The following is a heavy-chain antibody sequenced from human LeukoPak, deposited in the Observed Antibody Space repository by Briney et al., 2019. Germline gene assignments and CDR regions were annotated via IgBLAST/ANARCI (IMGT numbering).Heavy chain of an antibody. V-gene: IGHV4-59*11. J-gene: IGHJ5*02. Sequence: SETLSRTCTVSGGSISSHYWSWIQQPPGKGLEWIGYIYYSGSTNYNPSLKSRVTISVDTSKNQFSLKLSSVTAADTAVYYCARAPGNTVATISWFDPWGQGTLVTVSS. D-gene: IGHD5-12*01. CDR3: ARAPGNTVATISWFDP. CDR1: GGSISSHY. CDR2: IYYSGST.